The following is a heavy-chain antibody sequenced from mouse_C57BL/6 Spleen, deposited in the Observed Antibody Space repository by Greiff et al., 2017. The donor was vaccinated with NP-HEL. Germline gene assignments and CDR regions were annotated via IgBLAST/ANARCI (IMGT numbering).Heavy chain of an antibody. CDR1: GFTFSDAW. CDR3: SRTVRRGFAY. V-gene: IGHV6-6*01. Sequence: EVKLVESGGGLVQPGGSMKLSCAASGFTFSDAWMDWVRQSPEKGLEWVAEIRNKANNHATYYTEYVKGRFTISRDDSKSSVYLQMNRLRAEDTGIYYWSRTVRRGFAYWGQGTLVTVSA. D-gene: IGHD2-14*01. CDR2: IRNKANNHAT. J-gene: IGHJ3*01.